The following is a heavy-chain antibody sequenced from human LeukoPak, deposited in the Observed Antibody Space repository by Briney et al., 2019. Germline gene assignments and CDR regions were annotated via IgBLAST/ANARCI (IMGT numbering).Heavy chain of an antibody. Sequence: GESLKISCKGSGYSFTSYWIGWVRQMPGKGLEWMGIIYPGDSDTRYSPSFQGQVTISADKSISTAYLQWSSLKASDTAMYYRARRAAAIYLRDAFDIWGQGTMVTVSS. CDR1: GYSFTSYW. J-gene: IGHJ3*02. CDR3: ARRAAAIYLRDAFDI. CDR2: IYPGDSDT. D-gene: IGHD2-2*02. V-gene: IGHV5-51*01.